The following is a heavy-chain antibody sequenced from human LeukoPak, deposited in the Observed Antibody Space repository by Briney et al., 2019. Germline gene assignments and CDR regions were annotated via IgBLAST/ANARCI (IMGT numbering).Heavy chain of an antibody. D-gene: IGHD3-10*01. CDR1: GDAISTYY. Sequence: PSETLSLTCTVSGDAISTYYWNWLRHTPGKGPEWIGHISNGRTDYNPSLKSRVIISVDTSKNQISLRLTSVTAADTAVYYCARDKAHTYGYYFDPWGQGTQV. CDR3: ARDKAHTYGYYFDP. J-gene: IGHJ4*02. CDR2: ISNGRT. V-gene: IGHV4-4*08.